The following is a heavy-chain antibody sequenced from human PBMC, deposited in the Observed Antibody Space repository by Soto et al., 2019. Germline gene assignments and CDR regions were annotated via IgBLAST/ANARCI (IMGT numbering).Heavy chain of an antibody. CDR3: ARENGNWNSPWFDY. J-gene: IGHJ4*02. Sequence: QVQLVQSGAEMKKPGASVKVSCKASGHTTTNYAMHWVRQAPGQRLEWMGWIHAGNGRTKYSQEFQGRVTITRDTSASIAYMELSSLRSEDTAVYYCARENGNWNSPWFDYWGQGTLVTVSS. V-gene: IGHV1-3*01. CDR2: IHAGNGRT. D-gene: IGHD1-20*01. CDR1: GHTTTNYA.